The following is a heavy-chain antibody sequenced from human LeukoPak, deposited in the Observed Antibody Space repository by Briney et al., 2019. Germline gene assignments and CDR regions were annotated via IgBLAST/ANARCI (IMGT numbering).Heavy chain of an antibody. D-gene: IGHD5-12*01. CDR3: ARDVALPSYYYGMDV. V-gene: IGHV3-30-3*01. CDR1: GFTFSGYA. CDR2: ISYDGSNK. Sequence: PGGSLRLSCAASGFTFSGYAMHWVRQAPGKGLEWVAVISYDGSNKYYADSVKGRFTISRDNSKNTLYLQMNSLRAEDTAVYYCARDVALPSYYYGMDVWGQGTTVTVSS. J-gene: IGHJ6*02.